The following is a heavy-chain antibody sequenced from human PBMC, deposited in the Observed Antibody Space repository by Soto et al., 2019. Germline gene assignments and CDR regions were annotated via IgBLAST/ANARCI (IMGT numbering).Heavy chain of an antibody. Sequence: HPGGSLRLSCTASGFTFGDYAMSWVRQAPGKGLEWVGFIRSKAYGGTTEYAASVKGRFTISRDDSKSIAYLQMNSLKTEDTAVYYCTRGKRYYYGSGSPGYYYYGMDVWGQGTTVTVSS. D-gene: IGHD3-10*01. CDR3: TRGKRYYYGSGSPGYYYYGMDV. CDR1: GFTFGDYA. CDR2: IRSKAYGGTT. V-gene: IGHV3-49*04. J-gene: IGHJ6*02.